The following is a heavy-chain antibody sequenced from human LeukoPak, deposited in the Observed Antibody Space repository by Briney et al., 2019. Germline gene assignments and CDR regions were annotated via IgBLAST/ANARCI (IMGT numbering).Heavy chain of an antibody. CDR1: GYTFTGYY. V-gene: IGHV1-2*02. D-gene: IGHD3-3*01. CDR3: ASAYYDFWSGYHPHYYGMDV. J-gene: IGHJ6*02. Sequence: ASVKVSCTASGYTFTGYYMHWVRQAPGQGLEWMGWINPNSGGTNYAQKFQGRVTMTRDTSISTAYMELSRLRSDDTAVYYCASAYYDFWSGYHPHYYGMDVWGQGTTVTVSS. CDR2: INPNSGGT.